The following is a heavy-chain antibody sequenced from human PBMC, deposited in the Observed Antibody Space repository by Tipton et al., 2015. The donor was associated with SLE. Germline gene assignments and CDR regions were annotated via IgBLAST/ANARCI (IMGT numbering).Heavy chain of an antibody. CDR2: ISSSGKTI. CDR3: ARVRPTVWNGYSGGMDV. CDR1: KFIFSDYY. V-gene: IGHV3-11*01. D-gene: IGHD5-24*01. J-gene: IGHJ6*02. Sequence: SLRLSCAASKFIFSDYYMSWIRQAPGKGLECLSYISSSGKTIYYADSVRGRFTISRDNAKSSLYLEMSSLRAGDTAVYYCARVRPTVWNGYSGGMDVWGQGTTVTVSS.